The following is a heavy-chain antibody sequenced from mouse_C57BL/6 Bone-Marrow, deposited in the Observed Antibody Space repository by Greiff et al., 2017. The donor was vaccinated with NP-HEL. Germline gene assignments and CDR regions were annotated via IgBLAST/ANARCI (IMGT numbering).Heavy chain of an antibody. CDR3: ARIRTAQATYYAMDY. CDR1: GYTFTDYN. V-gene: IGHV1-18*01. D-gene: IGHD3-2*02. J-gene: IGHJ4*01. CDR2: INPNNGGT. Sequence: EVQLQQSGPELVKPGASVKIPCKASGYTFTDYNMDWVKQSHGKSLEWIGDINPNNGGTIYNQKFKGKATLTVDKSSSTAYMELRSLTSEDTAVYYCARIRTAQATYYAMDYWGQGTSVTVSS.